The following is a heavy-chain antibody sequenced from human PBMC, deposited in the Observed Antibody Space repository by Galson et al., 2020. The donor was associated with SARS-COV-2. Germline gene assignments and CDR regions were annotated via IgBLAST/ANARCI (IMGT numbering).Heavy chain of an antibody. CDR3: ARDDDYDILTGYYRGTKYVDY. J-gene: IGHJ4*02. CDR2: ISSSSSYI. CDR1: GFTFSSYS. Sequence: GGSLRLSCAASGFTFSSYSMNWVRQAPGKGLEWVSSISSSSSYIYYSDSVKGRFTISRDNAKNSLYLQMNSLRAEDTAVYYCARDDDYDILTGYYRGTKYVDYWGQGTLVTVSS. D-gene: IGHD3-9*01. V-gene: IGHV3-21*01.